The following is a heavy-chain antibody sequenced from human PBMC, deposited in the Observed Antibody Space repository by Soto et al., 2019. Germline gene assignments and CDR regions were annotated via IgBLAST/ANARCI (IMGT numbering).Heavy chain of an antibody. D-gene: IGHD3-3*01. J-gene: IGHJ4*02. V-gene: IGHV1-3*01. CDR1: GYTFTSYA. CDR2: INAGNGNT. CDR3: ARRGAIFGVVALMDY. Sequence: QVQLVQSGAEVKKPGASVKVSCKASGYTFTSYAMHWVRQAPGQRLEGMGWINAGNGNTKYSQKFQGRVTITRDTSASTAYMELSSLRSEDTAVYYCARRGAIFGVVALMDYWGQGTLVTVSS.